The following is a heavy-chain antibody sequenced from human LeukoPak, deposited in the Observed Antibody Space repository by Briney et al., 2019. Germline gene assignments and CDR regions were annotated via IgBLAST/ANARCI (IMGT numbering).Heavy chain of an antibody. V-gene: IGHV1-2*06. CDR3: ARDPPGQYYYDSSGYYGSAAFDI. D-gene: IGHD3-22*01. Sequence: ASVKVSCKASGYTFTGYYMHWVRQAPGQGLEWMGRINPNSGGTNYAQKFQGRVTMTRDTSISTAYMELSRLRSDDTAVYYCARDPPGQYYYDSSGYYGSAAFDIWGQGTMVTVPS. CDR1: GYTFTGYY. CDR2: INPNSGGT. J-gene: IGHJ3*02.